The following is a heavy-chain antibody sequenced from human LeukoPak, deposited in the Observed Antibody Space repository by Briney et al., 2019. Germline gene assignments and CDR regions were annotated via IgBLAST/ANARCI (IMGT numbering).Heavy chain of an antibody. CDR2: ISSSSSYI. Sequence: PGGSLRPSCAASGFTFSSYSMNWVRQAPGKGLEWVSSISSSSSYIYYADSVKGRFTISRDNAKNSLYLQMNSLRAEDTAVCYCARDSAVAGTYWGQGTLVTVSS. J-gene: IGHJ4*02. CDR3: ARDSAVAGTY. CDR1: GFTFSSYS. V-gene: IGHV3-21*01. D-gene: IGHD6-19*01.